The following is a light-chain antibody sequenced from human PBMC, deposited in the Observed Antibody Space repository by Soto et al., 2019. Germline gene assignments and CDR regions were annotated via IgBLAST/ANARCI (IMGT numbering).Light chain of an antibody. CDR2: DVS. J-gene: IGLJ2*01. CDR3: SSYTSSSTLV. CDR1: SRDVGSYNY. V-gene: IGLV2-14*01. Sequence: QSVLTQPASVSGSPGQSITISCTGTSRDVGSYNYVSWYQQRPGKAPRLMIYDVSDRPLGISIRFSGSKSGNTASLTISGLQAEDEADYFCSSYTSSSTLVFGGGTKVTVL.